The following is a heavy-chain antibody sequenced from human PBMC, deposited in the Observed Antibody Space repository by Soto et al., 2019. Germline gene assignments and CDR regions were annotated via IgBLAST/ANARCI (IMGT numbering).Heavy chain of an antibody. D-gene: IGHD3-3*01. J-gene: IGHJ5*02. CDR2: IYYSGST. CDR1: GGSISSGGYY. Sequence: QVQLQESGPGLVKPSQTLSLTCTVSGGSISSGGYYWSWIRQHPGKGLEWIGYIYYSGSTYYNPSLKSRLTISVDTSKNQFSLKLSSVTAADTAVYYCARARESYYDFWSGYLGRNWFDPWGQGTLVTVSS. CDR3: ARARESYYDFWSGYLGRNWFDP. V-gene: IGHV4-31*03.